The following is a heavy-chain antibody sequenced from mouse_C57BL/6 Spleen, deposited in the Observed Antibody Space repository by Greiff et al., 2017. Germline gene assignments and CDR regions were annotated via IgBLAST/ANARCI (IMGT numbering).Heavy chain of an antibody. CDR3: TTGIYYCNYCFDY. D-gene: IGHD2-1*01. CDR1: GFNIKDYY. CDR2: IDPEDGDT. V-gene: IGHV14-1*01. J-gene: IGHJ2*01. Sequence: VQLQQSGAELVRPGASVKLSCTASGFNIKDYYMHWVKQRPEQGLEWIGRIDPEDGDTEYAPKFQGQATMTADTSSNTAYLQLSSLTSEDTAVYYCTTGIYYCNYCFDYWGQGTPLTVSS.